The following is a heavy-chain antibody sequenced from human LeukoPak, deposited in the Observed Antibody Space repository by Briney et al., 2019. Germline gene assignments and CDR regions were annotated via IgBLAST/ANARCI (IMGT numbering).Heavy chain of an antibody. CDR1: GGSISSYY. D-gene: IGHD2-2*02. CDR2: IYYSGST. CDR3: SRGYCSSTSCYTPSWDYYYYIDV. J-gene: IGHJ6*03. Sequence: SETLSHTCTVSGGSISSYYWSWIRQPPGKGLEWIGYIYYSGSTNYNPSLKSRVTISVDTSKNQFSLKLSSVTAADTAVYYCSRGYCSSTSCYTPSWDYYYYIDVWGKGTTVTVSS. V-gene: IGHV4-59*01.